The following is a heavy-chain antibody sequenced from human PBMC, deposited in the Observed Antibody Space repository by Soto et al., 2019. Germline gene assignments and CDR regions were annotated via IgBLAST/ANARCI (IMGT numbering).Heavy chain of an antibody. CDR1: GGSFSGYY. Sequence: PSETLSLTCAVYGGSFSGYYWSWIRQPPGKGLEWIGEINHSGSTNYNPSLKSRVTISVDTSKNQFSLKLSSVTAADTAVYYCARGVRQLWFIWFDPWGQGTLVT. D-gene: IGHD5-18*01. V-gene: IGHV4-34*01. J-gene: IGHJ5*02. CDR2: INHSGST. CDR3: ARGVRQLWFIWFDP.